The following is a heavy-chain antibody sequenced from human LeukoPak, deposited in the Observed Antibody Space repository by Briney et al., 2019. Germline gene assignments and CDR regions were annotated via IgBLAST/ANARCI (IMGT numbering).Heavy chain of an antibody. J-gene: IGHJ4*02. CDR3: ARDELAYCGGDCYSFDY. D-gene: IGHD2-21*02. CDR2: SIPILGIA. V-gene: IGHV1-69*04. Sequence: ASVKVSCKASGGTFSSYAISWVRQAPGQGLECMGRSIPILGIANYAQKFQGRVTITADKSTSTAYMELSSLRSEDTAVYYCARDELAYCGGDCYSFDYWGQGTLVTVSS. CDR1: GGTFSSYA.